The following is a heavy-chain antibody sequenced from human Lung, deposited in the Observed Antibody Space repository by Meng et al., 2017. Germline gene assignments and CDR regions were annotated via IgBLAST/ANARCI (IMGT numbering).Heavy chain of an antibody. V-gene: IGHV3-21*01. CDR1: GFTFSTYS. CDR2: ISSSSSYI. D-gene: IGHD3-16*02. Sequence: GESLKISCAGSGFTFSTYSMNWVRQAPGTGLEWVSAISSSSSYIYYADSVKGRFIISRDNAKTSLYLQMNSLRAEDTAVYYCARGRNDYGGGIYRSPWAWFDPWGQGPLVPVSS. J-gene: IGHJ5*01. CDR3: ARGRNDYGGGIYRSPWAWFDP.